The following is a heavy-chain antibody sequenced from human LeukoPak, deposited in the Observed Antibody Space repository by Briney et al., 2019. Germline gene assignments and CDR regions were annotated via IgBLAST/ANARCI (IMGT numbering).Heavy chain of an antibody. CDR1: GGSISSYY. Sequence: KPSKTLSLTSTFPGGSISSYYWFWIRHPQGKGLDYIGYIYYSGSTNYNPSLKSRVTISLDTSKNQFSLKLSSVTAADTAVYYCARRRGDYGSGELDIWGQGTMVTVPS. J-gene: IGHJ3*02. CDR2: IYYSGST. V-gene: IGHV4-59*08. D-gene: IGHD3-10*01. CDR3: ARRRGDYGSGELDI.